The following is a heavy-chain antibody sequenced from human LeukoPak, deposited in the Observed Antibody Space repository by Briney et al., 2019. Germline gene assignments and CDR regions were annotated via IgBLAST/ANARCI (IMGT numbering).Heavy chain of an antibody. CDR1: GYSFTSYW. CDR2: IYPGDSDI. D-gene: IGHD6-13*01. V-gene: IGHV5-51*01. J-gene: IGHJ6*02. Sequence: GESLKISCKGSGYSFTSYWIGWVRQMPGKGLEWMGIIYPGDSDIRYSPSFQGQVTISADKSISTAYLQWSSLKASDTAMYYCARQLAAAGTGRRNYYYYGMDVWGQGTTVTVSS. CDR3: ARQLAAAGTGRRNYYYYGMDV.